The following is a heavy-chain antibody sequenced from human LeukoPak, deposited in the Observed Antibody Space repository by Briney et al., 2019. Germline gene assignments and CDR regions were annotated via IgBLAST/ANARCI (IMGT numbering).Heavy chain of an antibody. CDR2: IYPGDSDT. D-gene: IGHD3-3*01. Sequence: GESLKISCKGSGYKFSSYWIGWVRQMPGKGLEWMGIIYPGDSDTRYSPSFQGQVTISADKSISTAYLQWSSLKASDTAMYYCARFVGRAYYDFWSGYPDRYYFDYWGQGTLVTVSS. CDR3: ARFVGRAYYDFWSGYPDRYYFDY. CDR1: GYKFSSYW. V-gene: IGHV5-51*01. J-gene: IGHJ4*02.